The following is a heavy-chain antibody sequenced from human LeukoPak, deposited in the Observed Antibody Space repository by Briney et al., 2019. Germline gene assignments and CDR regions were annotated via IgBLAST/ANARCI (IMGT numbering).Heavy chain of an antibody. D-gene: IGHD3-22*01. Sequence: GRSLRLSCAASGFTFDDYAMPWVRQAPGKGLEWVSGISWNSGSIGYADSVKGRFTISRDNAKNSLYLQMNSLRAEDTALYYCAKDIVGDYYDSSGYLDYWGQGTLVTVSS. CDR3: AKDIVGDYYDSSGYLDY. V-gene: IGHV3-9*01. CDR2: ISWNSGSI. J-gene: IGHJ4*02. CDR1: GFTFDDYA.